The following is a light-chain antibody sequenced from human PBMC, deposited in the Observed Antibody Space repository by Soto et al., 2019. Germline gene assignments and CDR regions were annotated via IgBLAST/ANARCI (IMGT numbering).Light chain of an antibody. CDR2: EGS. CDR3: CSYANVV. CDR1: SSDVGSYNL. V-gene: IGLV2-23*01. Sequence: QSALTQPASVSGSPGQSITISCTGTSSDVGSYNLVSWYQQHPGKAPKLMIYEGSKRPSGVSNRFSGSKSGNTASLTISGLQAEDEAYYYCCSYANVVFGGGTQLTVL. J-gene: IGLJ2*01.